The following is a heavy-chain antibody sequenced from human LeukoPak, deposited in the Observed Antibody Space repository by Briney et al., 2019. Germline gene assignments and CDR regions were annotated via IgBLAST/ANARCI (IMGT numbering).Heavy chain of an antibody. CDR1: GFTFISYC. CDR3: AIDSGELRGY. V-gene: IGHV3-7*01. D-gene: IGHD4-17*01. Sequence: GGSLRLSCAASGFTFISYCMSWAPSAPGRGLEGVANLKQEGSEKYYVDSVKGRFTISIDNAKSSLYLKMNSLTAEDTAVYYCAIDSGELRGYWGQGTLVTVSS. CDR2: LKQEGSEK. J-gene: IGHJ4*02.